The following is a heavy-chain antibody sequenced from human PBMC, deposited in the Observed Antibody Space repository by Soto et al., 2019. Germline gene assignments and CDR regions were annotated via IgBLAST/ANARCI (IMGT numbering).Heavy chain of an antibody. CDR3: ARGFYDFWSGSPGDWFDP. D-gene: IGHD3-3*01. J-gene: IGHJ5*02. V-gene: IGHV3-21*01. CDR1: GFTVSSNY. CDR2: ISSSSSYI. Sequence: PGGSLRLSCAASGFTVSSNYMSWVRQAPGKGLEWVSSISSSSSYIYYADSVKGRFTISRDNAKNSLYLQMNSLRAEDTAVYYCARGFYDFWSGSPGDWFDPWGQGTLVTVSS.